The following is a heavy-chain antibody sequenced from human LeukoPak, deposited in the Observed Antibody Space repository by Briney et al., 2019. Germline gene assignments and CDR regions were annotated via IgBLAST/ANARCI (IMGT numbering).Heavy chain of an antibody. J-gene: IGHJ4*02. V-gene: IGHV4-34*01. D-gene: IGHD3-10*01. CDR2: INHSGST. CDR1: GGSFSGYY. CDR3: ARDLRMVRGGFDY. Sequence: PSETLSLTCAVYGGSFSGYYWSWIRQPPGKGLEWIGEINHSGSTNYNPSLKSRVTISVDTSKNQFSLKLSSVTAADTAVYYCARDLRMVRGGFDYWGQGTLVTVSS.